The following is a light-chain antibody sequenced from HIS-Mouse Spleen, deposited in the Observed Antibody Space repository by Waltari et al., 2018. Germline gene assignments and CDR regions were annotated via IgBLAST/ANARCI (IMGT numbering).Light chain of an antibody. Sequence: QSALTQPRSVSGSPGQSVTISCPGTSSDVGGFYYVSWYQQHPGKAPKLMIYDVSKRPSGVPDRFSGSKSGNTASLTISGLQADDEADYYCCSYAGSYTGVFGTGTKVTVL. CDR2: DVS. V-gene: IGLV2-11*01. CDR1: SSDVGGFYY. J-gene: IGLJ1*01. CDR3: CSYAGSYTGV.